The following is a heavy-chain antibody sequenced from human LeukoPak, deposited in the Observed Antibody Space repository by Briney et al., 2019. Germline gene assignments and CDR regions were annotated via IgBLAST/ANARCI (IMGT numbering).Heavy chain of an antibody. Sequence: GGSLRLSCAASGFTFSNFGMHWVRQAPGKGLEWAAVISYDGSEKNYADSVKGRFTISRDNSKNTLDLQMDSLRVEDTAVYYCAKTIQMLLLSDTFDMRGQGTVVTVSS. CDR1: GFTFSNFG. J-gene: IGHJ3*02. CDR2: ISYDGSEK. D-gene: IGHD3-10*01. V-gene: IGHV3-30*18. CDR3: AKTIQMLLLSDTFDM.